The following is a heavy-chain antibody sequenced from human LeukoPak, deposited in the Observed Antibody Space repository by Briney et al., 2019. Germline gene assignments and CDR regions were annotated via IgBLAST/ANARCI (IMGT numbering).Heavy chain of an antibody. CDR2: ISGDGGGT. D-gene: IGHD3-22*01. CDR3: AKAGYYDSSGYYNWFDP. CDR1: GFTFSNWA. V-gene: IGHV3-23*01. J-gene: IGHJ5*02. Sequence: GGSLRLSCAASGFTFSNWAITWVRQAPGMGLEWVSSISGDGGGTYYADSVKGRFTISRDNSKNTLYLQMNSLRAEDTAVYYCAKAGYYDSSGYYNWFDPWGQGTLVTVSS.